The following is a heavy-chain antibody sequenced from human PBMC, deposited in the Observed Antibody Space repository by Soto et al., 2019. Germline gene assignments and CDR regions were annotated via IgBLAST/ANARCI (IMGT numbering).Heavy chain of an antibody. CDR1: GFTFTYYA. V-gene: IGHV3-23*01. Sequence: EVQLLESGGGLVQPGGSLRLSCTASGFTFTYYAFSWVRQAPGKGLEWVSAISANGQGIYYADSVRGRFTISRDNSKNTVFLHMDSLRAEDTAVYYCAKDRDYPRDQFHYWGQGTLVTVPS. J-gene: IGHJ4*02. CDR3: AKDRDYPRDQFHY. CDR2: ISANGQGI. D-gene: IGHD2-2*01.